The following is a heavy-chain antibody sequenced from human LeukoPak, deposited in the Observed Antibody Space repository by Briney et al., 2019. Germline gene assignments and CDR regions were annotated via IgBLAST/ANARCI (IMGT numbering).Heavy chain of an antibody. D-gene: IGHD2-2*02. J-gene: IGHJ4*02. CDR2: FDPEDGET. CDR1: GYTLTELS. Sequence: GASVKVSCKVSGYTLTELSMHWVRQAPGKGLEWMGGFDPEDGETIYAQKFQGRVTMTTDTSTSTAYMELRSLRSDDTAVYYCARDLGDIVVVPAAIGYWGQGTLVTVSS. CDR3: ARDLGDIVVVPAAIGY. V-gene: IGHV1-24*01.